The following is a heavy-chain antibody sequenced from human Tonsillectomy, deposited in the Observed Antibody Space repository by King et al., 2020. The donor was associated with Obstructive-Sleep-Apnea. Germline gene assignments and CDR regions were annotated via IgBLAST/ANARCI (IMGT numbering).Heavy chain of an antibody. J-gene: IGHJ4*02. V-gene: IGHV4-59*08. CDR1: GGSISSYY. CDR3: ARGGSNGLTPFDY. D-gene: IGHD6-13*01. Sequence: QLQESGPGLVKPSETLSLTCTVSGGSISSYYWSWIRQPPGKGLEWIGYIYYSGSTNYNPSLKSRVAISVDTSKNQFSLKLSSVTAADTAVYYCARGGSNGLTPFDYWGQGTLVTVSS. CDR2: IYYSGST.